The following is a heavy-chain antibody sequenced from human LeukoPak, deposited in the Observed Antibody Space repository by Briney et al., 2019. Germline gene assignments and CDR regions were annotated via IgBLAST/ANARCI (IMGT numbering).Heavy chain of an antibody. D-gene: IGHD5/OR15-5a*01. V-gene: IGHV4-4*07. J-gene: IGHJ3*02. CDR1: GGSISSYY. CDR3: ARSPPLVSTSDAFDI. CDR2: IYTSGST. Sequence: SETLSLTCTVSGGSISSYYWSWIRQPAGKGLEWIGRIYTSGSTNYNPSLKCRVTISVDKSKNQSSLKLSSVTAADTAVYYCARSPPLVSTSDAFDIWGQGTMVTVSS.